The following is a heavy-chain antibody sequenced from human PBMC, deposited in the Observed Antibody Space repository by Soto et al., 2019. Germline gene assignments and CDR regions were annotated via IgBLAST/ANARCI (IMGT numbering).Heavy chain of an antibody. Sequence: SEALSLTCAVSGDSISSYYCMWIRQPPGKGLESIGYIYYGGTANYNPSLKSRVTMSADTSKNQFSLKLNSVTAADTAVYYCARMNYYDTSGYPFDYWGQGMMVTVSS. CDR2: IYYGGTA. J-gene: IGHJ4*02. CDR3: ARMNYYDTSGYPFDY. D-gene: IGHD3-22*01. V-gene: IGHV4-59*01. CDR1: GDSISSYY.